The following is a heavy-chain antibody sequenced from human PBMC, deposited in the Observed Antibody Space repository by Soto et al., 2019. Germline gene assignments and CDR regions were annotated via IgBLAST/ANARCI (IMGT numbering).Heavy chain of an antibody. CDR1: GYTLTNYG. CDR2: INPYNGNT. J-gene: IGHJ4*02. Sequence: AASVKVSCKASGYTLTNYGIIWLRQAPGQGLEWMGWINPYNGNTNYAQKVQGRVTMTTDTSTSTAYMELRSLRSDDTAVYYCARVPTDSSGYYKYYFDYWGQGTLVTVSS. D-gene: IGHD3-22*01. V-gene: IGHV1-18*04. CDR3: ARVPTDSSGYYKYYFDY.